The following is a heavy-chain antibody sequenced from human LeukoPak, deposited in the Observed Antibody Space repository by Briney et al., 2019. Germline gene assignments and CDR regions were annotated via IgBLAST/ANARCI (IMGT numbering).Heavy chain of an antibody. J-gene: IGHJ4*02. D-gene: IGHD2-15*01. CDR1: GFTISNST. CDR2: ISNNGGYT. CDR3: AKQLGYCSDGSCYFPY. V-gene: IGHV3-23*01. Sequence: GGSLRLSCAASGFTISNSTISWVRQAPGKGLEWVSAISNNGGYTYYADSVQGRFTISRDNSKSTLCLQMNSLRAEDTAVYYCAKQLGYCSDGSCYFPYWGQGTLVTVSS.